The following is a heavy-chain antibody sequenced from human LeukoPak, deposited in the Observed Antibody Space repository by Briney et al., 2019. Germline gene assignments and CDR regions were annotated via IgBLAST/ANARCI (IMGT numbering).Heavy chain of an antibody. CDR3: AKDLVATIPGIAAAGRTSDY. CDR2: ISGSGGRT. D-gene: IGHD6-13*01. Sequence: GGSLRLSCAASGFTFSSYAMSWVRQAPGKGLEWVSAISGSGGRTYYADSVKGRFTISRDNSKNTLYLQMNSLRAEDTAVYYCAKDLVATIPGIAAAGRTSDYWGQGTLVTVSS. V-gene: IGHV3-23*01. J-gene: IGHJ4*02. CDR1: GFTFSSYA.